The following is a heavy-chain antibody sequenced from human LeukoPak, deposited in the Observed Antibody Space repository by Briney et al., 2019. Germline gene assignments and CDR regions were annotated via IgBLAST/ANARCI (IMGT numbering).Heavy chain of an antibody. CDR2: IYYSRST. CDR3: ARGDAIFGVATIDY. CDR1: GGSISSDGYY. D-gene: IGHD3-3*01. J-gene: IGHJ4*02. V-gene: IGHV4-31*03. Sequence: PSQTLSLTCTVSGGSISSDGYYWSWIRQHPGKDLEWVGYIYYSRSTYYNPSLKSRLTISVDTSKNQFSLKMSSVTAADTAVYYCARGDAIFGVATIDYWGQGTLVTVSS.